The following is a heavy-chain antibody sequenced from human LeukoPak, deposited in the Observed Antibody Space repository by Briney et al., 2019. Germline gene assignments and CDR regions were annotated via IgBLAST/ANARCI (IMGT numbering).Heavy chain of an antibody. D-gene: IGHD3-3*01. CDR1: GFTVSSNY. V-gene: IGHV3-53*01. CDR2: IYSGGST. CDR3: ARTRGDYDFWSGGYGMDV. J-gene: IGHJ6*02. Sequence: PGGSLRLSCAASGFTVSSNYMSWVRQAPGKGLEWVSVIYSGGSTYYADSVKGRFTISRDNSKNTLYLQMNSLRAEDTAVYYCARTRGDYDFWSGGYGMDVWDQGTTVTVSS.